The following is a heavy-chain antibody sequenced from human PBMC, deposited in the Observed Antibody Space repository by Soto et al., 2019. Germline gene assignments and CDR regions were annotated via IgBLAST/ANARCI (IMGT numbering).Heavy chain of an antibody. CDR1: GFTFSSYW. CDR3: ARESDPTYYYYGMDV. J-gene: IGHJ6*02. CDR2: IKQDGSEK. V-gene: IGHV3-7*03. Sequence: ESGGGLVQPGGSLRLSCAASGFTFSSYWMSWVRQAPGKGLEWVANIKQDGSEKYYVDSVKGRFTISRDNAKNSLYLQMNSLRAEDTAVYYCARESDPTYYYYGMDVWGQGTTVTVSS.